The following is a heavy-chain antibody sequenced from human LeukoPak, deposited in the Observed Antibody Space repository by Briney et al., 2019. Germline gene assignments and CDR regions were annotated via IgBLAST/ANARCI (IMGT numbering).Heavy chain of an antibody. CDR1: GGSISSSSYY. CDR2: IYYSGST. V-gene: IGHV4-39*01. D-gene: IGHD3-22*01. CDR3: ARGGPYYYDSSGYYGSFDY. J-gene: IGHJ4*02. Sequence: SETLSLTCTVSGGSISSSSYYWGWIRQPPGKGLEWIGSIYYSGSTYYNPSLKSRVTISVDTSKNQFSLELSSVTAADTAVYYCARGGPYYYDSSGYYGSFDYWGQGTLVTVSS.